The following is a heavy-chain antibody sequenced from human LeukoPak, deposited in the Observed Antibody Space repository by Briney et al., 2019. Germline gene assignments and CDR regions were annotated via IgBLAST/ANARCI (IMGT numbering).Heavy chain of an antibody. J-gene: IGHJ6*02. CDR3: VTRPDVGMDV. Sequence: GGSLRLSCAASGFTFSSYSMNWVRQAPGKGLEWVSSISSSSGYIYYADSVKGRLTMSRDNAKNSLYLQMNSLRAEDTAVYYCVTRPDVGMDVWGQGTTVTVSS. D-gene: IGHD1-14*01. CDR2: ISSSSGYI. CDR1: GFTFSSYS. V-gene: IGHV3-21*01.